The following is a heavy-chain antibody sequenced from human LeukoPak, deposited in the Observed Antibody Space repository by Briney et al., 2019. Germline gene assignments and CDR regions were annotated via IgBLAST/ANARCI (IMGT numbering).Heavy chain of an antibody. Sequence: SETLSLTCAVYGGSFSGYYWSWIRQPPGKGLEWIGEINHSGSTNYNPSLKSRVTISVDTSKNQFSLKLSSVTAADTAVYYCATNPVAATVGYWGQGTLVTVSS. D-gene: IGHD2-15*01. CDR2: INHSGST. V-gene: IGHV4-34*01. CDR3: ATNPVAATVGY. CDR1: GGSFSGYY. J-gene: IGHJ4*02.